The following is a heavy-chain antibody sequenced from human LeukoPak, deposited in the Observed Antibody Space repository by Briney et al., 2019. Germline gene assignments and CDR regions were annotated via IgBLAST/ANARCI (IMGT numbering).Heavy chain of an antibody. CDR3: ARYGVGATTRSRLGYYFDY. D-gene: IGHD1-26*01. J-gene: IGHJ4*02. CDR1: GYSFTSYW. CDR2: IYPGDSDT. V-gene: IGHV5-51*01. Sequence: GESLKISCKGSGYSFTSYWIGWVRQMPGKGLEWMGIIYPGDSDTRYGPSFQGQVTISADKSISTAYLQWSSLKASDTAMYYCARYGVGATTRSRLGYYFDYWGQGTLVTVSS.